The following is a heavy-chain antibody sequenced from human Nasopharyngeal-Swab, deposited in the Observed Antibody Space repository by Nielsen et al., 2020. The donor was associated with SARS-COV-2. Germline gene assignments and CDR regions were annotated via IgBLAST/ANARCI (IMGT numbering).Heavy chain of an antibody. D-gene: IGHD5-12*01. J-gene: IGHJ4*02. CDR2: IIPIFGTA. CDR3: ARDQRRGYSGYDHTYFDY. V-gene: IGHV1-69*01. Sequence: WVRQARGQGLEGMGGIIPIFGTANYAQKFQGRVTITADESTSTAYMELSSLRSEDTAVYYCARDQRRGYSGYDHTYFDYWGQGTLVTVSS.